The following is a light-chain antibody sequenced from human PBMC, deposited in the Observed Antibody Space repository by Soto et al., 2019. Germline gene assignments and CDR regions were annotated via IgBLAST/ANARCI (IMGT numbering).Light chain of an antibody. CDR3: QQYNNWTWT. CDR2: GAS. CDR1: QSISDT. V-gene: IGKV3-15*01. J-gene: IGKJ1*01. Sequence: EIVMTPSPATLSVSPGGRAPLSCRASQSISDTLAWYQQKPGQAPRLLIYGASTRAPGFQARFSGSGSGTDFTLNIRSLQSEELAVYDCQQYNNWTWTVGQGTKGEIK.